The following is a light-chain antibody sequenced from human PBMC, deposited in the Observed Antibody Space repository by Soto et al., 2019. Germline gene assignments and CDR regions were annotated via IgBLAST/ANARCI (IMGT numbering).Light chain of an antibody. V-gene: IGLV2-8*01. CDR1: SSDVGGYNY. CDR2: EVS. J-gene: IGLJ2*01. Sequence: QSVLTQPPSASGSPGQSVTISCSGTSSDVGGYNYVSWYQQHPGKAPTLMIYEVSKRPSGVPDRFSGSTSGNTAFLTVSGLKAEDEADYYCSSYGGSNNLIFGGGTKLTVL. CDR3: SSYGGSNNLI.